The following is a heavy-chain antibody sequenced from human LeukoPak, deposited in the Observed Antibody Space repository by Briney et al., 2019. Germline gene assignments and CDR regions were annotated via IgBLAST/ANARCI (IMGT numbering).Heavy chain of an antibody. Sequence: ASVKVSCKASGYTFTSYDINWVRQATGQGLEWMGWMNPNRGNTGYVQKFQGRVTMTRNTSISTAYMELRSLRSEDTAVYYCARAPMGWLIHFDYWGQGTLVTVSS. CDR2: MNPNRGNT. J-gene: IGHJ4*02. CDR3: ARAPMGWLIHFDY. CDR1: GYTFTSYD. V-gene: IGHV1-8*01. D-gene: IGHD3-3*01.